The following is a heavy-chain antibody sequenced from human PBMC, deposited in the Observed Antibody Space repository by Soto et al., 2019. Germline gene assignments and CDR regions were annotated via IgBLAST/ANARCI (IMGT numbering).Heavy chain of an antibody. J-gene: IGHJ4*02. CDR2: ISYDGSNK. D-gene: IGHD5-12*01. CDR3: AKADSGYDYYFDY. CDR1: GFTFSSYG. V-gene: IGHV3-30*18. Sequence: GGSLRLSCAASGFTFSSYGMHWVRQAPGKGLEWVAVISYDGSNKYYADSVKGRFTISRDNSKNTLYLQMNSLRAEDTAVYYCAKADSGYDYYFDYWGQGALVTVSS.